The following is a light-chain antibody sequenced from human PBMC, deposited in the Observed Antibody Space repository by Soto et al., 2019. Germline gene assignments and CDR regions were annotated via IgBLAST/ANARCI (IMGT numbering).Light chain of an antibody. CDR1: SSDIGAYNF. V-gene: IGLV2-14*03. CDR3: TSWTTSTTMI. CDR2: DVN. Sequence: QPVLTQPASVSGSPGQSITISCTGTSSDIGAYNFVSWYQQHPGKAPKLMLYDVNIRPSGVSNRFSGSKSGNTASLTISGLKAEDEADYYCTSWTTSTTMIFGGGTKLTVL. J-gene: IGLJ2*01.